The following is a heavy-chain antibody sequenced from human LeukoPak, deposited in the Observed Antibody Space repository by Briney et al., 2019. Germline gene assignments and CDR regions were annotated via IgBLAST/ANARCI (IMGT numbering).Heavy chain of an antibody. J-gene: IGHJ4*02. CDR1: GFTFSDYG. Sequence: GRSLRLSCVASGFTFSDYGIHWDRQAPGKGLEWVAVISYDGRKMKYADSVKGRFTISRDNSKDTLSLHMNTLRTEDTAVYYCTRDYYDSSGYYYLPDYWGQGTLVTVSS. CDR3: TRDYYDSSGYYYLPDY. D-gene: IGHD3-22*01. CDR2: ISYDGRKM. V-gene: IGHV3-30*03.